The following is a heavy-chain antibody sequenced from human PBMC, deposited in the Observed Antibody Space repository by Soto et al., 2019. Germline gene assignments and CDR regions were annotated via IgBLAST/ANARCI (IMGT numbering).Heavy chain of an antibody. CDR3: ARPTRFYYDSSGQSAWFDP. V-gene: IGHV1-18*01. D-gene: IGHD3-22*01. CDR1: GYTFTNYG. CDR2: ISSYNGNT. J-gene: IGHJ5*02. Sequence: ASVKVSCKASGYTFTNYGPTWVRQAPGQGLEWMGWISSYNGNTNYAQKLQGRVTMTTDTSTSTAYMELRSLRSDDTAVYYCARPTRFYYDSSGQSAWFDPWGQGTLVTVSS.